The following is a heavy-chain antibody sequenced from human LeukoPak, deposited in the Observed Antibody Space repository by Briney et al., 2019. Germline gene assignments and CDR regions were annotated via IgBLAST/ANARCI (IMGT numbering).Heavy chain of an antibody. Sequence: SVKVSCKASGGTFSSYAISWVRQAPGQGLEWMGGIIPIFGTANYAQKFQGRVTITADESTSTAYMELSSLRSEDTAVYYCATSSVASVVFQGSANYYGMDVWGQGTTVTVSS. D-gene: IGHD2-21*01. J-gene: IGHJ6*02. CDR2: IIPIFGTA. V-gene: IGHV1-69*13. CDR1: GGTFSSYA. CDR3: ATSSVASVVFQGSANYYGMDV.